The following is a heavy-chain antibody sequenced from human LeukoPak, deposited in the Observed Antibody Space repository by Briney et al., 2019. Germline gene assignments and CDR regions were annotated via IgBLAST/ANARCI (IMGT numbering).Heavy chain of an antibody. V-gene: IGHV4-34*01. CDR3: ATTILASAGTNWFDP. J-gene: IGHJ5*02. Sequence: SATLSLTCAVYGGSFSGYYWSWIRQPPGKGLEWIGEINHSGSTNYNPSLKSRVTISVDTSKNQFSLKLSSVTAADTAVYYCATTILASAGTNWFDPWGQGTQVTVSS. CDR1: GGSFSGYY. CDR2: INHSGST. D-gene: IGHD3-9*01.